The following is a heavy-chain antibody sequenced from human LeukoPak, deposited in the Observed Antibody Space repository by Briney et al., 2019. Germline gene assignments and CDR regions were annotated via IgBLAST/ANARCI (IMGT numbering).Heavy chain of an antibody. CDR3: ARHGAMVRGAYYFDY. V-gene: IGHV4-59*08. J-gene: IGHJ4*02. D-gene: IGHD3-10*01. CDR1: GGSISSYY. Sequence: PSETLSLTCTVSGGSISSYYWSWIRQPPGKGLEWIGYIYYSGSTNYNPSLKSRVTISVDTSKNQFSLKLSSVTAADTAVYCCARHGAMVRGAYYFDYWGQGTLVTVSS. CDR2: IYYSGST.